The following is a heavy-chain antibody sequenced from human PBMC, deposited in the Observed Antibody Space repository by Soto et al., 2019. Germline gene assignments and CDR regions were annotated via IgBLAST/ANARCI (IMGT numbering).Heavy chain of an antibody. CDR2: IHYSGST. CDR3: AREYSSSSGDY. V-gene: IGHV4-30-4*01. D-gene: IGHD6-6*01. Sequence: SGTLSLTCTFSCGSISSGGYYWSLVRQPPGKGLEWIGYIHYSGSTYYTPTLKSRVTISVDTSKNPFSLKLSSVTAADTSVYYCAREYSSSSGDYWGQGTLVTVSS. J-gene: IGHJ4*02. CDR1: CGSISSGGYY.